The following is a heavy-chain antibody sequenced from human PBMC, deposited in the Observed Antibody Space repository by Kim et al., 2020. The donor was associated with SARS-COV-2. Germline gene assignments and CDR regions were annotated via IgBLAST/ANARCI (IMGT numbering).Heavy chain of an antibody. Sequence: KGRFTISRDNAKNSLYLQMNSLRAEDTAVYYCARLQGSGYTDYDTNIYFDNWGQGSLVTISS. J-gene: IGHJ4*02. D-gene: IGHD5-12*01. V-gene: IGHV3-11*04. CDR3: ARLQGSGYTDYDTNIYFDN.